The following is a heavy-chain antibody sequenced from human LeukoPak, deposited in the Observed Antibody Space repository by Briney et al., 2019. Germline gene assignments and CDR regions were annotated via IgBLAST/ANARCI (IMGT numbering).Heavy chain of an antibody. Sequence: GESLKISCKGSGYSFTSYWIGWVRQMPGKGLEWMEIIYPGDSDTRYSPSFQGQVTISADKSISTAYLQWSSLKASDTAMYYCARHAGVRTWQQLPDYWGQGTLVTVSS. D-gene: IGHD6-13*01. CDR2: IYPGDSDT. J-gene: IGHJ4*02. CDR3: ARHAGVRTWQQLPDY. CDR1: GYSFTSYW. V-gene: IGHV5-51*01.